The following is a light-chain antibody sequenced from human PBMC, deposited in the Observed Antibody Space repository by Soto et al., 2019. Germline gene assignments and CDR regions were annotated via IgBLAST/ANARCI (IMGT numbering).Light chain of an antibody. V-gene: IGLV2-14*03. CDR2: DVS. Sequence: QSALTQPASVSGSPGQSITISCTGTSSDIGGYNYVSWYQQHPGKAPKLIIYDVSNRPSTISDRFSGSKSGNSASLTISGLQAEDGADYFCGSYTSSTTLVVFGGGTKLTVL. J-gene: IGLJ2*01. CDR3: GSYTSSTTLVV. CDR1: SSDIGGYNY.